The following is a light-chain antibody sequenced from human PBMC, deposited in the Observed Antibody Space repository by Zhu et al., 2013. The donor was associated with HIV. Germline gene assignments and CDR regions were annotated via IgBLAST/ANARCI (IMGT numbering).Light chain of an antibody. J-gene: IGLJ2*01. CDR3: GTWDTTLSDVV. CDR2: DDS. CDR1: NIGSKV. Sequence: SYELTQPPSVSVAPGKTARISCGGNNIGSKVVHWYQQKPGQAPVLVVYDDSDRPSGIPDRFSGSESGTSATLHITGLQTGDEADYYCGTWDTTLSDVVFGGGTKLTVL. V-gene: IGLV3-21*03.